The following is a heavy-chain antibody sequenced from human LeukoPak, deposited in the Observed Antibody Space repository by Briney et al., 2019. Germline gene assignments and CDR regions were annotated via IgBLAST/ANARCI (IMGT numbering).Heavy chain of an antibody. J-gene: IGHJ4*02. CDR1: GFPFSSYW. Sequence: PGGSLRLSCAPSGFPFSSYWMLWVRQAPGKGLVWVSRVNGDGTITTYADFAKGRFTISRDNAKSILYLQMNSLRAEDTAIYYCSRSQFDYWGQGILVTVSS. CDR2: VNGDGTIT. CDR3: SRSQFDY. V-gene: IGHV3-74*01.